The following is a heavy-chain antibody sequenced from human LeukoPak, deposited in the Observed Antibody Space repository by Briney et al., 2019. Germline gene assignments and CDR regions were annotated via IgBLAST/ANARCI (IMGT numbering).Heavy chain of an antibody. D-gene: IGHD1-26*01. V-gene: IGHV4-34*01. Sequence: PSETLSLTCAVYGGSFSGYYWSWIRQPPGKGLEWIGEINHSGSTNYNPSLKSRVTISVDTSKNQFSLKLSSVTAADTAVYYCAGDSGSYQSWFDPWGQGTLVTVSS. J-gene: IGHJ5*02. CDR3: AGDSGSYQSWFDP. CDR2: INHSGST. CDR1: GGSFSGYY.